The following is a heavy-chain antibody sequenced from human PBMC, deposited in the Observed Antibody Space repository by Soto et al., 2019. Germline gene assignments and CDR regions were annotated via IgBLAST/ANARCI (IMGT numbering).Heavy chain of an antibody. Sequence: SETLSLTCTVSGGSISSGGYYWSWIRQHPGKGLEWIGYIYYSGSTYYNPSLKSRVTISVDTSKNQFSLKLSSVTAADTAVYYCASSQQRYGGNSWFDPWGQGTLVTVSS. J-gene: IGHJ5*02. D-gene: IGHD4-17*01. CDR3: ASSQQRYGGNSWFDP. CDR2: IYYSGST. V-gene: IGHV4-31*03. CDR1: GGSISSGGYY.